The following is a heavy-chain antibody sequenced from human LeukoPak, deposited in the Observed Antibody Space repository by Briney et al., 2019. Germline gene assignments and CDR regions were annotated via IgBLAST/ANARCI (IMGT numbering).Heavy chain of an antibody. D-gene: IGHD6-19*01. CDR1: GGSISSSSYY. V-gene: IGHV4-39*01. CDR3: ARHDSGWFGLDY. CDR2: IYYSGST. J-gene: IGHJ4*02. Sequence: SETLSLTCTVSGGSISSSSYYWGWIRQPPGKGLEWIGSIYYSGSTNYNPSLRSRVTISVDTSKNQFSLKLSSVTAADTAVYYCARHDSGWFGLDYWGQGTLVTVPS.